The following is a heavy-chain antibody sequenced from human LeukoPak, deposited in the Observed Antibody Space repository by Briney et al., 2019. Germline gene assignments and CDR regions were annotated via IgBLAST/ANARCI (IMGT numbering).Heavy chain of an antibody. J-gene: IGHJ6*02. CDR2: IHYSGRP. D-gene: IGHD3-16*01. CDR1: GGSISGHY. Sequence: SETLSLTCTVSGGSISGHYWTWIRQPPGKGLEWIGQIHYSGRPDYNPSLKSRVTISVDTSKNQLSLKVTSVTGADTAVYYCARFGVDYDLDVWGQGTTVTVSS. V-gene: IGHV4-59*11. CDR3: ARFGVDYDLDV.